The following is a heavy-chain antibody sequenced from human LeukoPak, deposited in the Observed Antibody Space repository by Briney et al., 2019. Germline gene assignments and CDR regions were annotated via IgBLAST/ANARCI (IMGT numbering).Heavy chain of an antibody. CDR3: ATLSSYYDYVWGSYRSLDY. CDR1: GFTFSDYY. V-gene: IGHV3-23*01. J-gene: IGHJ4*02. Sequence: GGSLRLSCAASGFTFSDYYMSWLRQAPGKGLEWVSAISGSGGSTYYADSVKGRFTISRDDSKNTLYLQMNSLRAEDTAVYYCATLSSYYDYVWGSYRSLDYWGQGTLVTVSS. D-gene: IGHD3-16*02. CDR2: ISGSGGST.